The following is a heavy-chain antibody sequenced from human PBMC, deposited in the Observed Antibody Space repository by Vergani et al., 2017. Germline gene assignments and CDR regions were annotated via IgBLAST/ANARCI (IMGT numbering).Heavy chain of an antibody. V-gene: IGHV3-15*01. CDR3: TTLGGYYSYYYYYGMDV. CDR1: GFTFSNAW. J-gene: IGHJ6*02. Sequence: EVQLVESGGGLVKPGGSLRLSCAASGFTFSNAWMSWVRQAPGKGLEWVGRIKSKTDGGTTDYAAPVKGRFTISRDDSKNTLYLQMNSLKTEDTAVYYCTTLGGYYSYYYYYGMDVWGQGTTVTVSS. CDR2: IKSKTDGGTT. D-gene: IGHD1-26*01.